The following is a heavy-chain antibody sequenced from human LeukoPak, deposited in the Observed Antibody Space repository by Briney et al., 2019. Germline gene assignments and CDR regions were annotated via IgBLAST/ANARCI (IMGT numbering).Heavy chain of an antibody. CDR1: GYTFTSYN. CDR3: ARGRSVGKGLKITMTPLDY. V-gene: IGHV1-46*01. D-gene: IGHD3-22*01. J-gene: IGHJ4*02. CDR2: INPSGGST. Sequence: ASVKVSCKASGYTFTSYNMHWVRHAPGQGLEWMGIINPSGGSTSYAQKFQGRVTMTRDTSTSTVYMELSSLRSEDTAVYYCARGRSVGKGLKITMTPLDYWGQGTLVTVSS.